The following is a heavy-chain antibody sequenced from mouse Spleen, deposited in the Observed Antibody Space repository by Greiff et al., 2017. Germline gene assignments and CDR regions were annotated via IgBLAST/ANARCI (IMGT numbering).Heavy chain of an antibody. J-gene: IGHJ2*01. CDR1: GFTFSSYG. Sequence: EVKLEESGGGLVKPGGSLKLSCAASGFTFSSYGMSWVRQTPEKRLEWVATISGGGSYTYYPDSVKGRFTISRDNAKNNLYLQMSSLRSEDTALYYCARLITTVVAHFDYWGQGTTLTVSS. V-gene: IGHV5-9-2*01. CDR2: ISGGGSYT. CDR3: ARLITTVVAHFDY. D-gene: IGHD1-1*01.